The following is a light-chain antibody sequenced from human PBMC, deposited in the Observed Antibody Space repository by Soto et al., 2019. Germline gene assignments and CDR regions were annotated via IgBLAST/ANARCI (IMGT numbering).Light chain of an antibody. J-gene: IGLJ2*01. CDR2: EGS. V-gene: IGLV2-23*01. CDR3: CSYAGSRVV. Sequence: QLVLTQPASVSGSPGQSITISCTGSSSDVGSYDVVSWYQHYPGKAPKLIIYEGSERPSGVSNRFSGSKSGNSASVTISGLQAEDEAEYYCCSYAGSRVVFGGGTKLTVL. CDR1: SSDVGSYDV.